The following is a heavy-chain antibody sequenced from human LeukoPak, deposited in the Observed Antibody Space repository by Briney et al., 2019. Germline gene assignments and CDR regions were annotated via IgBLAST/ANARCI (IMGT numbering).Heavy chain of an antibody. CDR3: ASILDPYSNFPPGDY. J-gene: IGHJ4*02. D-gene: IGHD4-11*01. CDR1: GGSISSSSYY. CDR2: IYYSGST. Sequence: PSETLSLTCAVSGGSISSSSYYWGWIRQPPGKGLEWIGSIYYSGSTYYNPSLKSRVTISVDTSKNQFSLKLSSVTAADTAVYYCASILDPYSNFPPGDYWGQGTLVTVSS. V-gene: IGHV4-39*01.